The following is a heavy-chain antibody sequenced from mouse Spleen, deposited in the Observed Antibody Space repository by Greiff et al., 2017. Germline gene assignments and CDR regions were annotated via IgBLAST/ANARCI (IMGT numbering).Heavy chain of an antibody. Sequence: QVQLQQPGAELVRPGSSVKLSCKASGYTFTSYWMDWVKQRPGQGLEWIGNIYPSDSETHYNQKFKDKATLTVDKSSSTAYMQLSSLTSEDSAVYYCARWPFYYGSSYWYFDVWSTGTTVTVSS. CDR1: GYTFTSYW. CDR2: IYPSDSET. D-gene: IGHD1-1*01. J-gene: IGHJ1*03. V-gene: IGHV1-61*01. CDR3: ARWPFYYGSSYWYFDV.